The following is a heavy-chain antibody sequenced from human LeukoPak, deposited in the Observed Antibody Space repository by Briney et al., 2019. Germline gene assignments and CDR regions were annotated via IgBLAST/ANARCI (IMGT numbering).Heavy chain of an antibody. CDR1: RFTFSSYA. D-gene: IGHD6-19*01. Sequence: GSLRLSCAASRFTFSSYATSWVRQAPGKGLEWVSAISGSGGSTYYADSVKGRFTISRDNSKNTLYLQMNSLRAEDTAVYYCAPRGGDSSVVAWGQGTLVTVSS. CDR2: ISGSGGST. V-gene: IGHV3-23*01. J-gene: IGHJ5*02. CDR3: APRGGDSSVVA.